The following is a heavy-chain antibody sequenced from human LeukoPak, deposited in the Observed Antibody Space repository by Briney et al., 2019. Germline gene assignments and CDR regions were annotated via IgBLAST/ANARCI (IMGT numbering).Heavy chain of an antibody. CDR3: ATGRTTSFFDY. V-gene: IGHV1-69*05. CDR1: GGTFSSYA. J-gene: IGHJ4*02. Sequence: ASVKVSCKASGGTFSSYAISWVRQAPGQGLEWMGGIIPIFGTANYAQKFQGRVTITTDESPSTAYMELSSLRSEDPAVYYCATGRTTSFFDYWGQGTLVTVSS. CDR2: IIPIFGTA. D-gene: IGHD1-14*01.